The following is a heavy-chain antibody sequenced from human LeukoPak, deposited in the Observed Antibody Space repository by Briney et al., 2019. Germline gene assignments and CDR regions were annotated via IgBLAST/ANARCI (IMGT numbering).Heavy chain of an antibody. J-gene: IGHJ4*02. D-gene: IGHD6-19*01. CDR2: IYYTGST. Sequence: PSETLSLTCSVSGGPITEYYWSWIRQPPGKGLEWIGYIYYTGSTNYSPSLKSRVTMSVDASRNEFSLKLVSVTAADTAVYYCARDRGSTGYYYLDSRGQGVLVTVSS. CDR3: ARDRGSTGYYYLDS. V-gene: IGHV4-59*01. CDR1: GGPITEYY.